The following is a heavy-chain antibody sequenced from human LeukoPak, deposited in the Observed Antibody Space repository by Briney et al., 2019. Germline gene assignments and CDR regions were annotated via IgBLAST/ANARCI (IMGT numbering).Heavy chain of an antibody. J-gene: IGHJ4*02. CDR3: AKDSGSNLYYFDS. CDR1: GFTFSSYS. D-gene: IGHD1-26*01. V-gene: IGHV3-23*01. Sequence: GGSLRLSCAASGFTFSSYSMNWVRQAPGKGLEWVSAISSSGGYTYYADSVKGRFIISRDNSKDTLYLQMNSLRAEDTAVYYCAKDSGSNLYYFDSWGQGTLVTVYS. CDR2: ISSSGGYT.